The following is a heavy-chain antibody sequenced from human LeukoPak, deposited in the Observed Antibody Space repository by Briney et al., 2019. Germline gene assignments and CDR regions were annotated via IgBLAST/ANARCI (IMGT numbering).Heavy chain of an antibody. CDR1: GFTFSSYW. CDR3: ARYYDFWSGPPSPYYYYYMDV. CDR2: IKQDGSEK. Sequence: PGGSLRLSCAASGFTFSSYWMSWVRQAPGKGLEWVANIKQDGSEKYYVDSVKGRFTISRDNAKNSLYLQMNSLRAEDTAVYYCARYYDFWSGPPSPYYYYYMDVWGKGTTVTVSS. D-gene: IGHD3-3*01. J-gene: IGHJ6*03. V-gene: IGHV3-7*01.